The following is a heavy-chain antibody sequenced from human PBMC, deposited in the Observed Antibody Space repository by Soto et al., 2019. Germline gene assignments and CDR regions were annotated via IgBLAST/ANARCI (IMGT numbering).Heavy chain of an antibody. CDR3: ASRIAAAGRSYYYSMDV. Sequence: GGSVRLSCAASGVTFSSYEMDWVRQAPGKGLEWVSYISRSGSTIYCADSVKRRFTISRDNAKNSLYLQMNSLRAEDTAVYYCASRIAAAGRSYYYSMDVWGQGTTVTVSS. D-gene: IGHD6-13*01. CDR1: GVTFSSYE. CDR2: ISRSGSTI. V-gene: IGHV3-48*03. J-gene: IGHJ6*02.